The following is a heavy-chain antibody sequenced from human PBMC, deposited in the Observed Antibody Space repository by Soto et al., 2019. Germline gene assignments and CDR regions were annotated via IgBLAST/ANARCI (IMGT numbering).Heavy chain of an antibody. J-gene: IGHJ4*02. CDR1: GGSISSYY. CDR2: IYYSGST. Sequence: SETLSLTCTVSGGSISSYYWSWIRQPPGKGLEWIGYIYYSGSTNYNPSLKSRVTISVDTSKNQFSLKLSPVTAADTAVYYCARARSGTLDYWGQGTLVTVSS. D-gene: IGHD3-3*01. CDR3: ARARSGTLDY. V-gene: IGHV4-59*01.